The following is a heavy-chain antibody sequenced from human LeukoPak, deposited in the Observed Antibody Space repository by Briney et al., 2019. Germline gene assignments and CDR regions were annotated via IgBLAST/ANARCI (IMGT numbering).Heavy chain of an antibody. J-gene: IGHJ4*02. Sequence: GESLKISCQGSGFTFSSYAMHWVRQAPGKGLEWVAVISYDGSNKYYADSVKGRFTISRDNSKNTLYLQMNSLRAEDTAVYYCAREAYSSGWYSLDYWGQGTLVTVSS. CDR2: ISYDGSNK. D-gene: IGHD6-19*01. CDR3: AREAYSSGWYSLDY. V-gene: IGHV3-30-3*01. CDR1: GFTFSSYA.